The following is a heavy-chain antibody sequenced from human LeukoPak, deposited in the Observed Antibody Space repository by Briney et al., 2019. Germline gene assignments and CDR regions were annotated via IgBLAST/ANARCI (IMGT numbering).Heavy chain of an antibody. CDR3: AKRGLAVARLYYFDD. Sequence: GGSLRLSCAASGFTFDDYGMSWVRQAPGKGLEWVSGINWNGGSTGYADSVKGRFTISRDNAKNSLYLQMNSLRAEDTAVYYCAKRGLAVARLYYFDDWGQGILVTVSS. CDR1: GFTFDDYG. J-gene: IGHJ4*02. D-gene: IGHD6-19*01. V-gene: IGHV3-20*04. CDR2: INWNGGST.